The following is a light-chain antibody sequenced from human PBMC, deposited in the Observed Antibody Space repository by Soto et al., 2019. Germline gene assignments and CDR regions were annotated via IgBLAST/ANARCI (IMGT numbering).Light chain of an antibody. CDR3: QQYRT. CDR2: GAS. Sequence: EIVMTQSTATLSVSPGERATLSCRASQSVSSNLAWYQQKPGQAPRLLIYGASTRATGIPARFSGSGSGTEFTRTISSLQSEDCAVYYCQQYRTFGQGTKVES. V-gene: IGKV3-15*01. J-gene: IGKJ1*01. CDR1: QSVSSN.